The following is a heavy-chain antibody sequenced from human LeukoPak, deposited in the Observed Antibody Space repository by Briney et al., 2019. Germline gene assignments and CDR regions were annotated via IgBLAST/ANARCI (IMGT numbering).Heavy chain of an antibody. CDR2: ISNDGTKK. J-gene: IGHJ3*02. V-gene: IGHV3-30*04. CDR3: ARGPSERWLQLGAFDI. CDR1: GGTFSSYA. Sequence: SCKASGGTFSSYAMHWVRQAPGKGLEWVAVISNDGTKKNYADSVKGRCIISRDNSKNSLYLQMNSLRAEDTAVYYCARGPSERWLQLGAFDIWGQGTMVTVSS. D-gene: IGHD5-24*01.